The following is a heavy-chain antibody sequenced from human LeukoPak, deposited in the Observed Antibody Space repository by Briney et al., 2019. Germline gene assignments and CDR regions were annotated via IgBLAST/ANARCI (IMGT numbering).Heavy chain of an antibody. J-gene: IGHJ3*02. CDR3: ARFSSYGFDAFDI. D-gene: IGHD5-18*01. Sequence: PGGSLRLSCAASGFTFSSYSMNWVRQAPGKGLEWVSYISSSSSTIYYADSVKGRFTISRDNAKNSLYLQMNSLRAEDTAVYYCARFSSYGFDAFDIWGQGTMVTVSS. CDR2: ISSSSSTI. V-gene: IGHV3-48*01. CDR1: GFTFSSYS.